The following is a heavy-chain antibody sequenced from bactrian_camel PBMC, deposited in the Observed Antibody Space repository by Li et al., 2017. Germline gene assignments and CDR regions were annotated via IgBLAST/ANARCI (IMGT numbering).Heavy chain of an antibody. V-gene: IGHV3S40*01. J-gene: IGHJ6*01. Sequence: DVQLVESGGGLVQPGGSLRLSCGASGFIFSSYDMSWVRQAPGKGLEWVSGIASGGSSTYYADSVKGRFTISRDNAKNTVYAQMNSLKPEDTAVYYCVREEKEVVALMGFGYWGQGTQVTVS. CDR3: VREEKEVVALMGFGY. D-gene: IGHD2*01. CDR2: IASGGSST. CDR1: GFIFSSYD.